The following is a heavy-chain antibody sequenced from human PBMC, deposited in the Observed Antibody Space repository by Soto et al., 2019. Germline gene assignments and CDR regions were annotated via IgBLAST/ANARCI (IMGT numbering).Heavy chain of an antibody. V-gene: IGHV3-48*01. CDR1: GFTFSSYS. CDR3: ARRWDSSGYLRYFDL. Sequence: EVQLVESGGGLVQPGGSPRLSCAASGFTFSSYSMNWVRQAPGKGLEWVSYISSSSSTIYYADSVKGRFTISRDNAKNSLYLQMNSLRAEDTAVYYCARRWDSSGYLRYFDLWGRGTLVTVSS. J-gene: IGHJ2*01. CDR2: ISSSSSTI. D-gene: IGHD3-22*01.